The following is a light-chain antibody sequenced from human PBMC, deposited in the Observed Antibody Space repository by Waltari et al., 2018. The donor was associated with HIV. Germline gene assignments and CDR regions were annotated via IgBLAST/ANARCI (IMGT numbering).Light chain of an antibody. V-gene: IGLV3-10*01. CDR2: EDS. CDR1: AFTATY. CDR3: YSTDSAGTLVV. J-gene: IGLJ2*01. Sequence: SYELTQPHSVSVWPGQTAKITCFGAAFTATYGVWFQRTSGQAPLLVIYEDSKRPSRIPERFSGSTSGTTTTLTINGAQVDDEGDYYCYSTDSAGTLVVFGGGTKLTVL.